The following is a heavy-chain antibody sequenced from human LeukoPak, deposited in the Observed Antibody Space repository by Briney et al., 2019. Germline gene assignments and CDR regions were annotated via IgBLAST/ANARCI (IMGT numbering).Heavy chain of an antibody. CDR2: IYSGGTT. Sequence: PGGSLRLSCAASGFTFSSNYMSWVRQAPGKGLEWVSVIYSGGTTYYAASVKGRFTISRDTSQNTLSLQMNSLRAEDTAVYYCVRKNRDFNAAFDIWGQGTVVTVSS. J-gene: IGHJ3*02. CDR1: GFTFSSNY. D-gene: IGHD1-14*01. CDR3: VRKNRDFNAAFDI. V-gene: IGHV3-53*01.